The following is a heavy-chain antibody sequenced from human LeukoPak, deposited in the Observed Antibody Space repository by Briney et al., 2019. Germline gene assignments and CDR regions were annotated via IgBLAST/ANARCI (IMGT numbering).Heavy chain of an antibody. Sequence: ASVNVSCKSSGYTFTSYYMHWVRQAPGQGLEWMGMINPSGGSTGYAQKFQARVTMTRDTSTSTDYMELSSLRSEDTAVYYCARGLVAAAALDYWGQGTLVTVSS. CDR1: GYTFTSYY. J-gene: IGHJ4*02. CDR2: INPSGGST. CDR3: ARGLVAAAALDY. D-gene: IGHD6-25*01. V-gene: IGHV1-46*01.